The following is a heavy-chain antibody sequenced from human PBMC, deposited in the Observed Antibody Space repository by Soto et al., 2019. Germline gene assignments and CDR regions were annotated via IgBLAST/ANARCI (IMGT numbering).Heavy chain of an antibody. CDR1: GYTFTNYG. D-gene: IGHD6-6*01. J-gene: IGHJ5*02. V-gene: IGHV1-18*01. Sequence: QVQVVQSGTEVKKPGASVKVSCKASGYTFTNYGISWVRQAPGQGLEWMGWISAYNGNTNYAQIFQGRVTLTTDTSTTTAYMELRSLRSDDTAVYYCARGDSSSGLDPWGQGTLVPVSS. CDR2: ISAYNGNT. CDR3: ARGDSSSGLDP.